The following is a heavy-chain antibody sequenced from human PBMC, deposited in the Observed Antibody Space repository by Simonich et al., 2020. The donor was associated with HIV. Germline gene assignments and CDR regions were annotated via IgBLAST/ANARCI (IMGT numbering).Heavy chain of an antibody. V-gene: IGHV5-51*01. CDR3: VRHRGVAAAGTPGDY. CDR2: LYPGDSDT. Sequence: EVQLVQSGAEVKKPGESLKISCKGSGYSFTSYWIGWGRQMPGKGLAWSVFLYPGDSDTSYSPSFQGQVTISADKSISTAYLQWSSLKASDTAMYYCVRHRGVAAAGTPGDYWGQGTLVTVSS. CDR1: GYSFTSYW. D-gene: IGHD6-13*01. J-gene: IGHJ4*02.